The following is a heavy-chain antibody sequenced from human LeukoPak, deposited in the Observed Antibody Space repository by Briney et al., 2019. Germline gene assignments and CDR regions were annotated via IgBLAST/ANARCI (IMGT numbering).Heavy chain of an antibody. V-gene: IGHV3-74*01. CDR3: AKDTVSHYSSSPA. Sequence: PGGSLRLSCAASRFTLGSYWMHWVRQAPGKGLVWVSRIKSDGDGSGTTYADSVKGRFTISRDNSKNTLYLQMNSLRAEDTAVYYCAKDTVSHYSSSPAWGQGTLVTVSS. CDR1: RFTLGSYW. D-gene: IGHD6-6*01. CDR2: IKSDGDGSGT. J-gene: IGHJ5*02.